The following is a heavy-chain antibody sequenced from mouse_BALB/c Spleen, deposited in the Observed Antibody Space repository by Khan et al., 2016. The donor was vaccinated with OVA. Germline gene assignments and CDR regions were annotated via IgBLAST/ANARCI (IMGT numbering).Heavy chain of an antibody. V-gene: IGHV14-3*02. J-gene: IGHJ1*01. CDR1: GFNIRDNY. CDR3: DQPPYDPRYFDV. CDR2: IAPANGNV. Sequence: MQLEESGAELVKPGASVKLSCTASGFNIRDNYIHWVKQRPEQGLEWIGRIAPANGNVKYDPKFQGKATITADTSSNTAYLQVSSLTSEDSAVYYCDQPPYDPRYFDVWGAGTTVTVSS. D-gene: IGHD2-3*01.